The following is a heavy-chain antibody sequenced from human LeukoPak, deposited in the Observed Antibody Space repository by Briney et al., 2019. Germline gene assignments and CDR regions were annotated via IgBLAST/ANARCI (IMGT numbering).Heavy chain of an antibody. D-gene: IGHD1-14*01. CDR1: GYSISSGYY. J-gene: IGHJ3*02. V-gene: IGHV4-38-2*02. Sequence: TSETLSLTCTVSGYSISSGYYWGWIRQPPGKGLEWIGSIYHSGSTYYNPSLKSRVTISVDTSKNQFSLKLSSVTAADTAVYYCARDKREPRYTFDIWGQGTMVTVSS. CDR2: IYHSGST. CDR3: ARDKREPRYTFDI.